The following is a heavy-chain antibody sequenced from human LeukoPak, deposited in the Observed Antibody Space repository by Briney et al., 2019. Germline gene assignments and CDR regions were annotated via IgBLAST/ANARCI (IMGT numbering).Heavy chain of an antibody. CDR2: ISHSGST. CDR1: GGSISSGGYS. J-gene: IGHJ2*01. V-gene: IGHV4-30-2*01. CDR3: ARYSSTWPYWYFDL. Sequence: PSQTLSLTCTVSGGSISSGGYSWSWIRQPPGKGLEWIGYISHSGSTYYKPSLKSRVTISVDRSNNQFSLKVTSVTAADTAVYYCARYSSTWPYWYFDLWGRGTLVTVSS. D-gene: IGHD6-13*01.